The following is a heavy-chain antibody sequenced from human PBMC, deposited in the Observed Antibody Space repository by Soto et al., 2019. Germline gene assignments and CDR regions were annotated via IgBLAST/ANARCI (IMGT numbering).Heavy chain of an antibody. CDR3: ATMAGTYPY. CDR2: IDPDGSDT. J-gene: IGHJ4*02. D-gene: IGHD1-26*01. CDR1: GFAFSRFP. V-gene: IGHV3-74*01. Sequence: PGGSLSLSCAASGFAFSRFPMHWVRQAPGKGLVWVSRIDPDGSDTTYADSVKGRFTISRDNAKNIVYLQMSSLRAEDTALYYCATMAGTYPYWGQGTLVTVSS.